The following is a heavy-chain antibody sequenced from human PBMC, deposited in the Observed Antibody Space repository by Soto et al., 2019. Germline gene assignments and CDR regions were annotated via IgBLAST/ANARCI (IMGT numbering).Heavy chain of an antibody. D-gene: IGHD3-9*01. CDR1: GGSISSSSYY. CDR2: IYYSGST. CDR3: ARHADVLRYFDWFGWFDP. V-gene: IGHV4-39*01. Sequence: QLQLQESGPGLVKPSETLSLTCTVSGGSISSSSYYWGWIRQPPGKGLEWIGSIYYSGSTYYNPSLKSRVTISGDTSKNQFSLKLSSVTAADTAVYYCARHADVLRYFDWFGWFDPWGQGTLVTVSS. J-gene: IGHJ5*02.